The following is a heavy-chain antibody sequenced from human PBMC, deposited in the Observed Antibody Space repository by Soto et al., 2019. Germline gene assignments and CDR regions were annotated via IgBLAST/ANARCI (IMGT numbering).Heavy chain of an antibody. D-gene: IGHD3-22*01. CDR1: GYTFTSYA. CDR2: INAGNGNT. CDR3: AXSSGYYLIDDY. Sequence: QVQLVQSGAEEKKPGASVKVSCKASGYTFTSYAMHWVRQAPGQRLEWMGWINAGNGNTKYSQKFQGRVTITRDTSASTAYMELSSLRSEDTAVYYCAXSSGYYLIDDYWGQGTLVTVSS. V-gene: IGHV1-3*05. J-gene: IGHJ4*02.